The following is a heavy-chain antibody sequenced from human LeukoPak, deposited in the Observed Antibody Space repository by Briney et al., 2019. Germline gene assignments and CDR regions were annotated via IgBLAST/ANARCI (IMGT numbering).Heavy chain of an antibody. CDR2: MNPNSGNT. V-gene: IGHV1-8*03. Sequence: GASVKVSCKASGYTFTSYDINWVRQATGQWLEWMGWMNPNSGNTGYAQKFQGRVTITRNTSISTAYMELSSLRSEDAAVYYCARGYGLGSSWLPEPIDYWGQGTLVTVSS. D-gene: IGHD6-13*01. CDR3: ARGYGLGSSWLPEPIDY. J-gene: IGHJ4*02. CDR1: GYTFTSYD.